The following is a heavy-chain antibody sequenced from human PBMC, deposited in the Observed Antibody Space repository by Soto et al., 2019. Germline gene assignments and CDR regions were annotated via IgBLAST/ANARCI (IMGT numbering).Heavy chain of an antibody. CDR1: GYTFTSYG. CDR3: ARDVWFGELSPNWFDP. J-gene: IGHJ5*02. CDR2: ISAYNGNT. D-gene: IGHD3-10*01. V-gene: IGHV1-18*04. Sequence: ASVKVSFKASGYTFTSYGISWLRQAPGQGLEWMGWISAYNGNTNYAQKLQGRVTMTTDTSTSTAYMELRSLRSDDTAVYYCARDVWFGELSPNWFDPWGQGTLVTVSS.